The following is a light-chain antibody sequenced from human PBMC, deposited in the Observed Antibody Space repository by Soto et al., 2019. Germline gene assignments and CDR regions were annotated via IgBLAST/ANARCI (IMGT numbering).Light chain of an antibody. V-gene: IGKV3-11*01. CDR2: GAS. Sequence: EIVLTQSPATLSLSPGERATLSCWASQSVSNSLAWFQQRPGQAPRLLIYGASDRATGIPARFSATGSGTDFTLTISSLEPEDFAVYYCQQRAKWPRTFGQGTKVDIK. CDR3: QQRAKWPRT. CDR1: QSVSNS. J-gene: IGKJ1*01.